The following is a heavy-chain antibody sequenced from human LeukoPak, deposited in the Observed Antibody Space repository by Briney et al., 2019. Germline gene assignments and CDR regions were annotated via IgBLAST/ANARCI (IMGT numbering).Heavy chain of an antibody. CDR2: ISGSSSYL. D-gene: IGHD6-19*01. CDR1: GFTLSNYN. CDR3: ARDAVTGYSSGWYKPFPSDY. Sequence: GGSLRLSCAASGFTLSNYNMNWVRQAPGKGLEWVSSISGSSSYLFFADSVKGRFTISRDNTKNSLYLQMNSLRVDDTAVYYCARDAVTGYSSGWYKPFPSDYWGQGSLVTVSS. V-gene: IGHV3-21*01. J-gene: IGHJ4*02.